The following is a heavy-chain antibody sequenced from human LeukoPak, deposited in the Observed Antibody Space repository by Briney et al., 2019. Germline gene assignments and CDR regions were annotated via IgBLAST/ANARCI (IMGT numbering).Heavy chain of an antibody. V-gene: IGHV4-34*01. CDR1: GVSISSGGYY. CDR2: INHSGST. Sequence: SETLSLTCAVSGVSISSGGYYWSWIRQPPGKGLEWIGEINHSGSTNYNPSLKSRVTISVDTSKNQFSLKLSSVTAADTAVYYCARGRILGYRSFDYWGQGTLVTVSS. D-gene: IGHD5-18*01. CDR3: ARGRILGYRSFDY. J-gene: IGHJ4*02.